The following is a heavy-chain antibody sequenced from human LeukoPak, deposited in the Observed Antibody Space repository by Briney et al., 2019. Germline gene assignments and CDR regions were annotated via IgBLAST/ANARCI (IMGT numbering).Heavy chain of an antibody. D-gene: IGHD3-10*01. CDR1: GYTFTSYY. CDR2: INPSGGST. CDR3: ARIGGYGSGSYYSNADAFDI. Sequence: VASVKVSCKASGYTFTSYYMHWVRQAPGQGLEWMGIINPSGGSTSYAQKFQGRVTMTRDTSTSTVYMELSSLRSEDTAVYYCARIGGYGSGSYYSNADAFDIWGQGTMVTVFS. J-gene: IGHJ3*02. V-gene: IGHV1-46*01.